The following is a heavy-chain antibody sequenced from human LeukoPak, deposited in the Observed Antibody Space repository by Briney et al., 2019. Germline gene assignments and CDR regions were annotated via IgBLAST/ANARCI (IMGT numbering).Heavy chain of an antibody. CDR1: GFTFNEHY. J-gene: IGHJ4*02. CDR2: TKNRANSYTT. CDR3: AKDPDCSGGSCYFTHFDY. Sequence: PGGSLRLSCATSGFTFNEHYLGWVRQAPGKGLEWVGRTKNRANSYTTEYAASVKGRFTISRDDSKNSLRLQMNSLRAEDTAVYYCAKDPDCSGGSCYFTHFDYWGQGTLVTVSS. D-gene: IGHD2-15*01. V-gene: IGHV3-72*01.